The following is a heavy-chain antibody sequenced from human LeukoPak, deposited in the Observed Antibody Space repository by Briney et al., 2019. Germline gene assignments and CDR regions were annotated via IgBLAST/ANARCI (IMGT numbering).Heavy chain of an antibody. D-gene: IGHD6-13*01. Sequence: SETLSLTCTVSGGSISSGGYYWSWIRQHPGKGLEWIGYIYYSGSTYYNPSLKSRVTISVDTSKNQFSLKLSSVTAVDTAVYYCARHDRIIASPLVWGQGILVTVSS. CDR3: ARHDRIIASPLV. CDR2: IYYSGST. V-gene: IGHV4-31*03. J-gene: IGHJ4*02. CDR1: GGSISSGGYY.